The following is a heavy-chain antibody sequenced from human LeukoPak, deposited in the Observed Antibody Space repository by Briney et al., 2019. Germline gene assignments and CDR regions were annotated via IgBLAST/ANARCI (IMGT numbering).Heavy chain of an antibody. Sequence: GASVKVSCKASGYTFTGYYMHWVRQAPGQGLEWMGWINPNSGGTNYAQKFQGRVTMTRDTSTSTAYMELSRLRSDDTAVYYCARDLSLRYCSGGSCYSFNGMDVWGQGTTVTVSS. CDR2: INPNSGGT. V-gene: IGHV1-2*02. CDR1: GYTFTGYY. D-gene: IGHD2-15*01. CDR3: ARDLSLRYCSGGSCYSFNGMDV. J-gene: IGHJ6*02.